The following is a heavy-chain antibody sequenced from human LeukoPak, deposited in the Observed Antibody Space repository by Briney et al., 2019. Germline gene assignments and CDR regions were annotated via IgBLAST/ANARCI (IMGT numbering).Heavy chain of an antibody. CDR2: IYHSGST. J-gene: IGHJ3*02. CDR3: ARAKSTVVDAFDI. V-gene: IGHV4-4*02. Sequence: SETLSLTCAVSGGSISSSNWWSWVRQPPGKGLKWIGEIYHSGSTNYNPSLKSRVTISVDKSKNQFSLKLSSVTAADTAVYYCARAKSTVVDAFDIWGQGTMVTVSS. CDR1: GGSISSSNW. D-gene: IGHD4-23*01.